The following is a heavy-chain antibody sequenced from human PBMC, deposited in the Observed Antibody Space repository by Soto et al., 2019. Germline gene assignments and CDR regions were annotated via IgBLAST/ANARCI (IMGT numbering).Heavy chain of an antibody. V-gene: IGHV1-69*01. D-gene: IGHD3-22*01. J-gene: IGHJ5*02. CDR3: ARAYEDSSSSCVFHP. CDR1: GGTFSRYS. CDR2: ILPVFGSA. Sequence: QVQLEQSGAEVKKPGFSVKVSCKASGGTFSRYSISWVRQAPGQGLEWMGVILPVFGSANYAQKFQGRVTITADESTTTAYMELSSLRAEDTAVYYCARAYEDSSSSCVFHPWGQATLVTVSP.